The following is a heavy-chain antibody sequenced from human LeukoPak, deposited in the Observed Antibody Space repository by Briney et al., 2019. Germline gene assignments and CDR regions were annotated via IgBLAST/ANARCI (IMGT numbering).Heavy chain of an antibody. Sequence: GGSLRLSCAASGFTFSGYAMSWVRQAPGKGLEWVSAIRRGGTDTFYADSVKGRFTISRDNSKNMLYLQMNSLRAEDTAVYYCVKGRISEDGLDFWGQGTLVTVSS. CDR1: GFTFSGYA. CDR3: VKGRISEDGLDF. J-gene: IGHJ4*02. CDR2: IRRGGTDT. V-gene: IGHV3-23*01. D-gene: IGHD6-13*01.